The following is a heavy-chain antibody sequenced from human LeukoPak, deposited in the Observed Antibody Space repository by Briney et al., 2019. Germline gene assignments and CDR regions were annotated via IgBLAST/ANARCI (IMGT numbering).Heavy chain of an antibody. CDR1: GYTFTGYY. CDR2: INPNSGGT. CDR3: AREKSWGYYYYYMDV. J-gene: IGHJ6*03. Sequence: ASVKVSCKASGYTFTGYYMHWVRQAPGQGLEWMGWINPNSGGTNYAQKFQGRVTMTRDTSISTAYMELSRLRSDDTAVHYCAREKSWGYYYYYMDVWGKGTTVTVSS. V-gene: IGHV1-2*02. D-gene: IGHD3-16*01.